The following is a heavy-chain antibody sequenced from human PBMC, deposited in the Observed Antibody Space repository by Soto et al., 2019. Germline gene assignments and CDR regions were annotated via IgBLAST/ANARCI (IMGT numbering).Heavy chain of an antibody. CDR1: GLTFRSYW. V-gene: IGHV3-74*03. CDR3: ARGIKYGDYSRWFDP. D-gene: IGHD4-17*01. J-gene: IGHJ5*02. CDR2: INTDGSVA. Sequence: GGSLRLSCAASGLTFRSYWMHWVRQAPGKGLVWVSRINTDGSVAMYVDSVKGRFTISRDNAKNTLYLHMNSLRAEDTAVCYCARGIKYGDYSRWFDPWGPGTLVTVSS.